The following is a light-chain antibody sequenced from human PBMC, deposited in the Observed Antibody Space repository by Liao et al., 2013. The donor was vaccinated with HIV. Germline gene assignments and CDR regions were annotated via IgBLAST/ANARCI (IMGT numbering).Light chain of an antibody. V-gene: IGLV3-1*01. CDR2: QDD. CDR1: KLGDKY. CDR3: QAWDSNSVI. J-gene: IGLJ2*01. Sequence: SYELIQPPSVSVSPGQTASITCSGDKLGDKYASWYQQKPGQSPVLVLYQDDKRPSGIPERFAGSNSGNTATLTIRGTQALDEADYYCQAWDSNSVIFGGGTKLTVL.